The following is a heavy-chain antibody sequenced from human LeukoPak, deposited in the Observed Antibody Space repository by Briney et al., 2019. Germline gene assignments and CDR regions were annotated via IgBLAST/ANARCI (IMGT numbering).Heavy chain of an antibody. CDR2: IIPILGIA. Sequence: ASVKVSCKASGGTFSSYAISWVRQAPGQGLEWMGRIIPILGIANYAQKFQGRVTITADKSTSTAYMELSSLRSEDTGVYYCARGRGYSGYDAFDIWGQGTMVTVSS. D-gene: IGHD5-12*01. CDR3: ARGRGYSGYDAFDI. V-gene: IGHV1-69*04. J-gene: IGHJ3*02. CDR1: GGTFSSYA.